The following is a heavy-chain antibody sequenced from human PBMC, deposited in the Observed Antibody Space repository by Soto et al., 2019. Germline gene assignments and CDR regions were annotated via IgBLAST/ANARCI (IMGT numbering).Heavy chain of an antibody. D-gene: IGHD1-26*01. CDR1: GGSISSYY. Sequence: SETLSLTCTVSGGSISSYYWSWIRQPPGKGLEWIGYIYYSGSTYYNPSLKSRVTISVDTSKNQFSLKLSSVTAADTAVYYCARGLLQNWFDPWGQGTLVTVSS. CDR2: IYYSGST. CDR3: ARGLLQNWFDP. V-gene: IGHV4-59*12. J-gene: IGHJ5*02.